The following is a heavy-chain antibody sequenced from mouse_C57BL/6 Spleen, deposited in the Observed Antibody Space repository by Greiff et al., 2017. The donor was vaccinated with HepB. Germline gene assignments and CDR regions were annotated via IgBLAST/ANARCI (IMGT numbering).Heavy chain of an antibody. CDR2: IYPGSGNT. CDR3: ARSGGNIWYFDV. V-gene: IGHV1-76*01. D-gene: IGHD2-1*01. J-gene: IGHJ1*03. Sequence: QVQLQQSGAELVRPGASVKLSCKASGYTFTDYYINWVKQRPGQGLEWIARIYPGSGNTYYNEKFKGKATLTAEKSSSTAYMQLSSLTSDDSAVYFCARSGGNIWYFDVWGTGTTVTVSS. CDR1: GYTFTDYY.